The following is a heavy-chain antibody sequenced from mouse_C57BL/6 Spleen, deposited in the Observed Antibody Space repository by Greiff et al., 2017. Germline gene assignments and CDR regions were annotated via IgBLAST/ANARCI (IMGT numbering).Heavy chain of an antibody. CDR3: ARLDSSGYYFDY. D-gene: IGHD3-2*02. V-gene: IGHV1-53*01. CDR1: GYTFTSYW. CDR2: INPSNGGT. Sequence: QVQLKQPGTELVKPGASVKLSCKASGYTFTSYWMHWVKQRPGQGLEWIGNINPSNGGTNYNEKFKSKATLTVDKSSSTAYMQLSSLTSEDSAVYYCARLDSSGYYFDYWGQGTTLTVSS. J-gene: IGHJ2*01.